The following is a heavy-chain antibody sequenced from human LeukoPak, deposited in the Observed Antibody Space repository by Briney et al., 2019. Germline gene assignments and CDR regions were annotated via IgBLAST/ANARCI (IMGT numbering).Heavy chain of an antibody. CDR1: GFTFSNYE. CDR3: TGGSDKVLSGEYYYYMDV. CDR2: IGVSGSSI. D-gene: IGHD2/OR15-2a*01. Sequence: PGGSLRLSCAASGFTFSNYEMHWVRQAPGKGLEWISYIGVSGSSIYYGDSVGGRFTISRDNAKNSLYLQMDSLRAEDTAVYYCTGGSDKVLSGEYYYYMDVWGTGTTVTVSS. J-gene: IGHJ6*03. V-gene: IGHV3-48*03.